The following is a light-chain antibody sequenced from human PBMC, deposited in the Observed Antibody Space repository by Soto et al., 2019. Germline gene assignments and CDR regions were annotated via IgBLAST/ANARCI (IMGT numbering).Light chain of an antibody. CDR1: QSVSGN. CDR3: EQYYSFPQT. CDR2: GAS. V-gene: IGKV3-15*01. Sequence: EVVMTQAPDTLSVSPGETATLSCRASQSVSGNLAWYQQKLGQAPRLLIYGASARATGISARFSGSGSGTEFTLTISCLQSEDFATYYCEQYYSFPQTFGQGTKVDIK. J-gene: IGKJ1*01.